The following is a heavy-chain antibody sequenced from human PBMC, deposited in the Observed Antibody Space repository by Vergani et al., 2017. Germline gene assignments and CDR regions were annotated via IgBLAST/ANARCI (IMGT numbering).Heavy chain of an antibody. V-gene: IGHV5-51*01. CDR1: GYSFTSYW. CDR3: ARTDLAYCGGDCYSSFDY. D-gene: IGHD2-21*02. Sequence: EVQLVQSGAEVKKPGESLQISCKGSGYSFTSYWIGWVRQMPGKGLEWMGIIYPGDSDTRYSPSFQGTVTISADTSISTAYLQWSSLKASDTAMYYCARTDLAYCGGDCYSSFDYWGQGTLVTVSS. CDR2: IYPGDSDT. J-gene: IGHJ4*02.